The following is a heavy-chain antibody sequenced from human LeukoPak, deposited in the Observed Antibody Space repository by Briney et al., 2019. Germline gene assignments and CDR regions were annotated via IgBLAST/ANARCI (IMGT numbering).Heavy chain of an antibody. V-gene: IGHV4-34*01. CDR1: GGSFSGYY. D-gene: IGHD2-2*01. J-gene: IGHJ4*02. CDR3: ARARGSTSHFDY. Sequence: SETLSLTCAVYGGSFSGYYWSWTRQPPGKGLEWIGEINHSGSTNYNPSLKSRVTISVDTSKNQFSLKLSSVTAADTAVYYCARARGSTSHFDYWGQGTLVTVSS. CDR2: INHSGST.